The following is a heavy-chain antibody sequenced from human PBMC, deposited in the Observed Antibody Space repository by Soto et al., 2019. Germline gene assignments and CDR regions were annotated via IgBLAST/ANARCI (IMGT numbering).Heavy chain of an antibody. D-gene: IGHD3-22*01. CDR1: GFSLSTSGMC. CDR3: ARTHYYDSRAHWFDP. J-gene: IGHJ5*02. V-gene: IGHV2-70*01. Sequence: TGPTREPTPTLTLTCTFSGFSLSTSGMCVSWIRQPPGKALEWLALIDWDDDKYYSTSLKTRLTISKDTSKNQVVLTMTNMDPVDTATYYCARTHYYDSRAHWFDPWGQGTLVTVS. CDR2: IDWDDDK.